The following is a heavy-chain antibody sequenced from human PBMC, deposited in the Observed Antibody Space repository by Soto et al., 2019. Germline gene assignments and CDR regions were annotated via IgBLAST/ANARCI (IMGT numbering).Heavy chain of an antibody. CDR1: GFTFSSYG. V-gene: IGHV3-33*01. CDR2: IWYDGSNK. CDR3: ARDRLNYYGSGSSDHYYFDY. Sequence: GGSLRLSCAASGFTFSSYGMHWVRQAPGKGLEWVAVIWYDGSNKYYADSVKGRFTISRDNSKNTLYLQMNRLRAEDTAVYYCARDRLNYYGSGSSDHYYFDYWGQGTLVTVSS. J-gene: IGHJ4*02. D-gene: IGHD3-10*01.